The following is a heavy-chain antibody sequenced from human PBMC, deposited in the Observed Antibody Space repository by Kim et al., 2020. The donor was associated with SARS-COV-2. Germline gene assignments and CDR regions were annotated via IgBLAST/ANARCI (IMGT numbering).Heavy chain of an antibody. D-gene: IGHD2-15*01. V-gene: IGHV3-11*01. J-gene: IGHJ4*02. CDR3: ARERGRAFDY. Sequence: SYPDSGKGRFTTSRDNAKNSLYLQMNSLRAEDTAVYYCARERGRAFDYWGQGTLVTVSS.